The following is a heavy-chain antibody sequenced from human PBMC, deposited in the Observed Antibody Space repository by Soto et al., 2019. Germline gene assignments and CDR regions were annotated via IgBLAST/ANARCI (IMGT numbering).Heavy chain of an antibody. D-gene: IGHD2-8*01. J-gene: IGHJ4*02. CDR3: AGDGVLLMVYRASLIFDY. CDR2: ISAYNGNT. Sequence: QVQLVQSGAEVKKPGASLKVSCKASGYTFNSYGISWVRQAPGQGLEWMGWISAYNGNTNYAQSLQGRVTMTIDTSTSTAYMELRSLRSDDTAVYYCAGDGVLLMVYRASLIFDYWGQGTLVTVSS. CDR1: GYTFNSYG. V-gene: IGHV1-18*04.